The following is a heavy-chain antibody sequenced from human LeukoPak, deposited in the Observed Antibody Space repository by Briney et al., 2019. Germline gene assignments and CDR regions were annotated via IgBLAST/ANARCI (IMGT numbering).Heavy chain of an antibody. J-gene: IGHJ5*02. CDR3: ARRGFYGGDPSGWFDP. Sequence: PSETLSLTCTVSVGSISSSSYYWGWIRQPPGKGLEWIGSIYYSGSTYYNPSLKSRVTISVDTSKNQFSLKLSSVTAADTAVYYCARRGFYGGDPSGWFDPWGQGTLVTVSS. D-gene: IGHD4-23*01. CDR2: IYYSGST. CDR1: VGSISSSSYY. V-gene: IGHV4-39*01.